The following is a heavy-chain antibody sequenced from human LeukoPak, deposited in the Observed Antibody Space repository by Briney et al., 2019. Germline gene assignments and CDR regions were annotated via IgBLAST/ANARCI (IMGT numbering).Heavy chain of an antibody. Sequence: PGGSLRLSCAAFGFTFSDYYMSWIRQAPGKGLEWVSYISSSGSTIYYADSVKGRFTISRDNAKNSLYLQMNSLRAEDTAVYYCARSRAFWSGYFDAFDIWGQGTMVTVSS. CDR3: ARSRAFWSGYFDAFDI. V-gene: IGHV3-11*04. CDR2: ISSSGSTI. CDR1: GFTFSDYY. J-gene: IGHJ3*02. D-gene: IGHD3-3*01.